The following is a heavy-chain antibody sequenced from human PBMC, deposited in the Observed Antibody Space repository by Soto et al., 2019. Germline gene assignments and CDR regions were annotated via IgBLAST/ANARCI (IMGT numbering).Heavy chain of an antibody. CDR3: ARVWGYYDSSGYRWDY. D-gene: IGHD3-22*01. CDR2: INPSGGST. J-gene: IGHJ4*02. CDR1: GYTFTSYY. V-gene: IGHV1-46*01. Sequence: GASVKVSCKASGYTFTSYYIHWVRQAPGQGLEWMGIINPSGGSTSYAQKFQGRVTMTRDTSTSTVYMELSSLRSEDTAVYYCARVWGYYDSSGYRWDYWGQGTLVTVSS.